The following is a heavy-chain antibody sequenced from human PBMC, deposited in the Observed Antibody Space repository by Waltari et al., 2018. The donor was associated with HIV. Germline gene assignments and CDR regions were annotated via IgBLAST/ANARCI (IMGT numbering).Heavy chain of an antibody. V-gene: IGHV3-23*04. CDR1: GFTLSRTA. CDR3: RVIITNYFDY. Sequence: VQLVESGGGLVLLGVSLRLSRGGSGFTLSRTATIWVRQAPGKGLEWVSAISGRGGSTEYADSVTGPFTISRDNSKNTLYLQMNSLRAEDTAVYYCRVIITNYFDYWGQGTLVTVSS. CDR2: ISGRGGST. J-gene: IGHJ4*02. D-gene: IGHD3-10*01.